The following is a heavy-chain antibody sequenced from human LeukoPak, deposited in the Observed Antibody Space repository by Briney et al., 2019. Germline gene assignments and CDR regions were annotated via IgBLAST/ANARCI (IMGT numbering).Heavy chain of an antibody. CDR1: GFTFSSYS. CDR3: AREDTAMVMGY. CDR2: ISSSSSTI. J-gene: IGHJ4*02. Sequence: PGGSLGLSCAASGFTFSSYSMNWVRQAPGRGLEWVSYISSSSSTIYYADSVKGRFTISRDNAKNSLYLQMNSLRAEDTAVYYCAREDTAMVMGYWGQGTLVTVSS. V-gene: IGHV3-48*01. D-gene: IGHD5-18*01.